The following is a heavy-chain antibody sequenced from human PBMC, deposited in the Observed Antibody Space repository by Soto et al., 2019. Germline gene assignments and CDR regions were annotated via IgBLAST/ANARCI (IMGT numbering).Heavy chain of an antibody. CDR2: MNPNSGNT. CDR1: GYTFTSYD. CDR3: ARAGCSSTSCYDRYYYYGMDV. V-gene: IGHV1-8*01. J-gene: IGHJ6*02. D-gene: IGHD2-2*01. Sequence: ASVKVSCKASGYTFTSYDINWVRQATGQGLEWMGWMNPNSGNTGYAQKFQGRVTMTRNTSISTAYMELSSLRSEDTAVYYCARAGCSSTSCYDRYYYYGMDVWGQGTTVTVSS.